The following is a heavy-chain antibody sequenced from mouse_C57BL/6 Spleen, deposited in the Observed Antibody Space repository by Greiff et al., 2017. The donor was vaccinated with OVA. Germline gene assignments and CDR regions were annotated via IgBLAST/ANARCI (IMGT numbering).Heavy chain of an antibody. J-gene: IGHJ3*01. CDR2: LNPNNGGT. V-gene: IGHV1-26*01. Sequence: VQLQQSGPELVKPGASVKISCKASGYTFTDYYMNWVKQSHGKSLEWIGDLNPNNGGTSYNQKFKGKATLTVDKSSSTAYMELRSLTSDDSAGYYCARGGPITSGFAYWGQGTLVTVSA. CDR3: ARGGPITSGFAY. D-gene: IGHD1-1*01. CDR1: GYTFTDYY.